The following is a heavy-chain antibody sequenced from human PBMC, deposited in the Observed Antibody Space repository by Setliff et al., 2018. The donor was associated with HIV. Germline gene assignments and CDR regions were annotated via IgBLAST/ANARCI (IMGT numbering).Heavy chain of an antibody. V-gene: IGHV3-43D*04. Sequence: GGSLRLSCAASGFTFDDYAMHWVRQAPGKGLEWVSLIGWDGGGTYYADSVKGRFTISRDNSKNSLYLQMNSLRAEDTAFYYWAKGDRRSRGWPEYYYYALDVWGQGTTVTVS. D-gene: IGHD6-19*01. CDR3: AKGDRRSRGWPEYYYYALDV. CDR2: IGWDGGGT. J-gene: IGHJ6*02. CDR1: GFTFDDYA.